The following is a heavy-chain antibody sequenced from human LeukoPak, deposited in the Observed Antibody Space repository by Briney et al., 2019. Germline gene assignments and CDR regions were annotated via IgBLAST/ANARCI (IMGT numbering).Heavy chain of an antibody. J-gene: IGHJ4*02. D-gene: IGHD3-22*01. CDR3: ARGRWDSSGYYLGYFDY. V-gene: IGHV1-69*13. CDR2: IIPIFGTA. CDR1: GYTFTSYA. Sequence: GASVKVSCKASGYTFTSYAMNWVRQAPGQGLEWMGGIIPIFGTANYAQKFQGRVTITADESTSTAYMELSSLRSEDTAVYYCARGRWDSSGYYLGYFDYWGQGTLVTVSS.